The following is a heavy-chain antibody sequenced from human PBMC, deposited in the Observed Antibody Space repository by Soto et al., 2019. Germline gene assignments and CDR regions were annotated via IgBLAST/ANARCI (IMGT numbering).Heavy chain of an antibody. J-gene: IGHJ5*02. CDR1: GYIFSDYD. Sequence: QVQLVQSGAEVKKPGASVKVSCKASGYIFSDYDINWVRQAAGQGLEWMGWVNPYSGHTGYAQKFQGRVTMTIDKSITTAYMELSSLRYEDTAVYYCERGRFRRTWFDPWGQGTLVTISS. D-gene: IGHD3-16*01. CDR3: ERGRFRRTWFDP. CDR2: VNPYSGHT. V-gene: IGHV1-8*01.